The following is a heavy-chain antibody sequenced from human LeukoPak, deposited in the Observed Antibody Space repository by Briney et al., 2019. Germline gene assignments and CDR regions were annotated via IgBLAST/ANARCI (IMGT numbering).Heavy chain of an antibody. J-gene: IGHJ4*02. D-gene: IGHD3-3*01. CDR1: GFTFDDYA. Sequence: PGGSLRLSCAASGFTFDDYAMHWVRQAPGKGLEWVSGISWNSGSIGYADSVKGRFTISRDNAKNSLYLQMNSLRAEDMALYYCAKDVNYDLGSYYFDYWGQGTLVTVSS. CDR2: ISWNSGSI. CDR3: AKDVNYDLGSYYFDY. V-gene: IGHV3-9*03.